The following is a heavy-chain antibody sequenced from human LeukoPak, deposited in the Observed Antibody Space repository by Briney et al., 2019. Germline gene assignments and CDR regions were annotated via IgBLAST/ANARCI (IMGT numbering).Heavy chain of an antibody. CDR1: GFTFSNYA. D-gene: IGHD3/OR15-3a*01. J-gene: IGHJ5*02. Sequence: GGSLRLSCEASGFTFSNYAMSWVRQAPGKGLEWVSAISGSGGSTYYADSVKGRFTISRDNSKNTLYLQMNSLRAEDTAVYYCAREFDLGWFDPWGQGTLVTVSS. V-gene: IGHV3-23*01. CDR2: ISGSGGST. CDR3: AREFDLGWFDP.